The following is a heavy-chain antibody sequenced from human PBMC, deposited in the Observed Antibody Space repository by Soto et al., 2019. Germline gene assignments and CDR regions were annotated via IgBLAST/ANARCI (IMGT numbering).Heavy chain of an antibody. CDR3: AKDMKAGSSSSVGWFDP. J-gene: IGHJ5*02. CDR1: GFTFSSYA. CDR2: ISGSGGST. V-gene: IGHV3-23*01. Sequence: GGSLRLSCAASGFTFSSYAMSWVRQAPGKGLEWVSAISGSGGSTYYADSVKGRFTISRDNSKNTLYLQMNSLRAEDTAVYYCAKDMKAGSSSSVGWFDPWGQGTLVTVSS. D-gene: IGHD6-6*01.